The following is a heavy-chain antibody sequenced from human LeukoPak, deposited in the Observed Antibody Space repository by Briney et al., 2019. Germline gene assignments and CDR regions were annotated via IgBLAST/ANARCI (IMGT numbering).Heavy chain of an antibody. J-gene: IGHJ2*01. CDR3: ARDFSTAYWYFDL. Sequence: PGGSLRLSCAASGFTVSSNYMSWVRQAPGQGLEWVSVIYSGGSTYYADSVKGRFTISRDNSKNTLYLQMNSLRAEDTAVYYCARDFSTAYWYFDLWGRGTLVTVSS. D-gene: IGHD2/OR15-2a*01. CDR2: IYSGGST. CDR1: GFTVSSNY. V-gene: IGHV3-53*01.